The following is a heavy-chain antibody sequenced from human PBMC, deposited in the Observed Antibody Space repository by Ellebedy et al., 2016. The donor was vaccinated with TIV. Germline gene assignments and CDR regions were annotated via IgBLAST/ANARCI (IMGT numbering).Heavy chain of an antibody. CDR2: IAYTGST. D-gene: IGHD6-19*01. V-gene: IGHV4-61*01. J-gene: IGHJ4*02. Sequence: SETLSLTFTVPGGSVSSGSYYWTWIRQPPGKGLEWIGYIAYTGSTNYNPSLKSRVTISVDTSKNQFSLKLNAVNAADTAVYYCARGSGWYRELYWGQGTLVTVSS. CDR1: GGSVSSGSYY. CDR3: ARGSGWYRELY.